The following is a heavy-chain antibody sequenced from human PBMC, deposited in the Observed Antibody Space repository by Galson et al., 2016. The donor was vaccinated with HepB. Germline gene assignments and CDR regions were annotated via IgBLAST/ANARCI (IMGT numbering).Heavy chain of an antibody. CDR2: INPSGGST. Sequence: SVKVSCKASGYTFTSYYIHWVRQAPGQGLEWVGVINPSGGSTKDTQKFQGRVTMTRDTSTTTVYMELSSLRSEDTAVYFCARGGYYDSSGSLRDWGQGTLVTVSS. CDR1: GYTFTSYY. V-gene: IGHV1-46*01. D-gene: IGHD3-22*01. CDR3: ARGGYYDSSGSLRD. J-gene: IGHJ4*02.